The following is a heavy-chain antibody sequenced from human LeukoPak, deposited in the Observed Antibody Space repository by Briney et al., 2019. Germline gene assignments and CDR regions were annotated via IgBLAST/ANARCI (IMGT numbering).Heavy chain of an antibody. CDR3: ARDYDQYYYDSGKFGY. Sequence: ASVTVSCTASGGTFSGYAISWVRQAPGQGLEWMGGIIPIFGTANYAQKFQGRVTITADESTSTAYMELSSLRSEDTAVYYCARDYDQYYYDSGKFGYWGQGTLVTVSS. V-gene: IGHV1-69*13. CDR2: IIPIFGTA. J-gene: IGHJ4*02. D-gene: IGHD3-22*01. CDR1: GGTFSGYA.